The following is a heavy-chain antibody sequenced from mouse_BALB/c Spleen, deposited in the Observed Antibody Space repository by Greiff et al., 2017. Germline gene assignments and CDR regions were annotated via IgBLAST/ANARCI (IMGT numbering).Heavy chain of an antibody. Sequence: EVKLQESGPGLVKPSQSLSLTCSVTGYSITSGYYWNWIRQFPGNKLEWMGYISYDGSNNYNPSLKNRISITRDTSKNQFFLKLNSVTTEDTATYYCARGYDYDWYFDVWGAGTTVTVSS. CDR3: ARGYDYDWYFDV. V-gene: IGHV3-6*02. CDR2: ISYDGSN. D-gene: IGHD2-4*01. CDR1: GYSITSGYY. J-gene: IGHJ1*01.